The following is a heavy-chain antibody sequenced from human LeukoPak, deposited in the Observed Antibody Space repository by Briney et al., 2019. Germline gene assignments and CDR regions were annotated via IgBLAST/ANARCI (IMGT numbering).Heavy chain of an antibody. CDR2: INHSGST. CDR3: ARGSGETIFGVVITRFDP. J-gene: IGHJ5*02. Sequence: SETLSLTCAVYGESLSGFYWSWIRQPPGKGLEWIGEINHSGSTNYNPSLKSRVVISMDTSKNQFSLKLSSLTAADTAVYYCARGSGETIFGVVITRFDPWGQGTLVTVSS. CDR1: GESLSGFY. D-gene: IGHD3-3*01. V-gene: IGHV4-34*01.